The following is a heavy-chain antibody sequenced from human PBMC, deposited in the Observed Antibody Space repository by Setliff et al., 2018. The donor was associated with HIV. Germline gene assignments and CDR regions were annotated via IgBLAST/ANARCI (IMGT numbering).Heavy chain of an antibody. J-gene: IGHJ4*02. Sequence: GASVKVSCKSSGYTFTDYFMHWVRQAPGQGLEWMGWISPDNANTRISQRFRGSVTMTRDRSISTAYMELSGLTSDDTAVYYCARQLSNSFDYWGQGALVTVSS. D-gene: IGHD1-1*01. CDR3: ARQLSNSFDY. CDR2: ISPDNANT. CDR1: GYTFTDYF. V-gene: IGHV1-2*02.